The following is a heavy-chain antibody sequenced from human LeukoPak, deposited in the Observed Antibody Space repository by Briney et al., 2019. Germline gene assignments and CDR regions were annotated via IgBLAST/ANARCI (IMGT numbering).Heavy chain of an antibody. Sequence: GSLRLSCAASGFTFSNYGMSWVRQPPGKGLEWIGYIYYSGSTNYNPSLKSRVTISVDTSKNQFSLKLSSVTAADTAVYYCARGRYSYGPSYYYYYMDVWGKGTTVTISS. CDR3: ARGRYSYGPSYYYYYMDV. CDR1: GFTFSNYG. D-gene: IGHD5-18*01. V-gene: IGHV4-59*01. CDR2: IYYSGST. J-gene: IGHJ6*03.